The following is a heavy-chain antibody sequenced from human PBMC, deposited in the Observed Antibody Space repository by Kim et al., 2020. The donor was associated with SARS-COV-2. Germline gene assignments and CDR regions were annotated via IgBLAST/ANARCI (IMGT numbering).Heavy chain of an antibody. J-gene: IGHJ4*02. Sequence: ASVKVSCKASGYTFSYYAVNWVRQAPGQGLEWMVWINTNTGDPTYAQGFAGRFVFSLDTSASTAYLQINSLRAEDTAMYLCTRKGNTYGLSFDYWGQEALVTVSS. V-gene: IGHV7-4-1*02. CDR2: INTNTGDP. CDR1: GYTFSYYA. CDR3: TRKGNTYGLSFDY. D-gene: IGHD3-10*01.